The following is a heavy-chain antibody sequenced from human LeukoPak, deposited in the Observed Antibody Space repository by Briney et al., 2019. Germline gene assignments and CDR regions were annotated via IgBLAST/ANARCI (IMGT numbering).Heavy chain of an antibody. J-gene: IGHJ5*02. V-gene: IGHV1-24*01. CDR2: FDPEDGET. CDR1: GYTLTELS. Sequence: GASVKVSCKVSGYTLTELSMHWVRQAPGKGLEWMGGFDPEDGETIYAQKFQGGVTMTEDTSTDTAYMELSSLRSEDTAVYYCATTKSKRRCSGGSCYSRWFDPWGQGTLVTVSS. D-gene: IGHD2-15*01. CDR3: ATTKSKRRCSGGSCYSRWFDP.